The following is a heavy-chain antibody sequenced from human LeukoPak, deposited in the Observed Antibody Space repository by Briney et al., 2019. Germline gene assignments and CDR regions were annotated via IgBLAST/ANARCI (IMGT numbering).Heavy chain of an antibody. CDR3: VRDALHTAHFDY. V-gene: IGHV3-23*01. Sequence: GGSLRLSCTASGFTFSSYAMNWVRQAPGKGLEWVSGIGAGGTFTYYADSVKGRFTISRDNSRNTPYLQMNSLRDEDTAVYYCVRDALHTAHFDYWGQGTLVTVSS. CDR2: IGAGGTFT. CDR1: GFTFSSYA. D-gene: IGHD5-18*01. J-gene: IGHJ4*02.